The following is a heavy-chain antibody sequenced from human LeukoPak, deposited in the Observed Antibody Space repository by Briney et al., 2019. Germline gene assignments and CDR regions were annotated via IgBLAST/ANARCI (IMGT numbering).Heavy chain of an antibody. CDR3: TTSLPHIVDVTTSDGGN. V-gene: IGHV3-30-3*01. D-gene: IGHD2-21*02. Sequence: GGSLRLSCAASGFTFSSYAMSWVRQAPGKGLEWVAVISYDGSNKYYADSVKGRITISRDNSKNTLYLQMNSLRAEDTAVYYCTTSLPHIVDVTTSDGGNWGQGTLVTVSS. CDR2: ISYDGSNK. J-gene: IGHJ4*02. CDR1: GFTFSSYA.